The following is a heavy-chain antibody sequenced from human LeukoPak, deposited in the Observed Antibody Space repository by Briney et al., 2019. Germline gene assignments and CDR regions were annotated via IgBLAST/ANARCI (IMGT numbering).Heavy chain of an antibody. CDR3: ARDLVPPFRGAIGY. CDR2: ISAYNGNT. J-gene: IGHJ4*02. CDR1: GYTFTSYG. Sequence: ASVKVSCKASGYTFTSYGISWVRQAPGQGLEWMGWISAYNGNTNYAQRLQGRVTMTTDTSTSTAYMELRSLRSDDTAVYYCARDLVPPFRGAIGYWGQGTLVTVSS. V-gene: IGHV1-18*01. D-gene: IGHD3-10*01.